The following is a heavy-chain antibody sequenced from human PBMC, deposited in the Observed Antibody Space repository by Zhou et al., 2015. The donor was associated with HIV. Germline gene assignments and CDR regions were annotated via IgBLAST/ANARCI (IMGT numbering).Heavy chain of an antibody. CDR1: GFTFSDYY. CDR3: AKDHGLVVVPAAIQGYNWFDP. Sequence: VQLVESGGGLVKPGGSLRLSCAASGFTFSDYYMSWIRQAPGKGLEWVANIKQDGSDSYFVGSVKGRFTISRDNAKNTLYLQMNSLRAEDTAVYYCAKDHGLVVVPAAIQGYNWFDPGAREPWSPSPQ. D-gene: IGHD2-2*02. V-gene: IGHV3-7*03. J-gene: IGHJ5*02. CDR2: IKQDGSDS.